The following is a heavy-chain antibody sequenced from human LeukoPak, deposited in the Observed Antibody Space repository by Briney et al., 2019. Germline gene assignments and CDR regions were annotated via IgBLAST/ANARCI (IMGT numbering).Heavy chain of an antibody. D-gene: IGHD6-13*01. J-gene: IGHJ3*02. V-gene: IGHV5-51*01. Sequence: SISTYYWGWIRQPPGKGLEWMGIIYPGDSDTRYSPSFQGQVTISADKSISTAYLQWSSLKASDTAMYYCARHLWPGYGQQLVRDAFDIWGQGTMVTVSS. CDR3: ARHLWPGYGQQLVRDAFDI. CDR2: IYPGDSDT. CDR1: SISTYY.